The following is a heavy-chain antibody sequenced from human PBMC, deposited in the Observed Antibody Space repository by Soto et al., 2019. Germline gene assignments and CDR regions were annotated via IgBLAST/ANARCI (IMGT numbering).Heavy chain of an antibody. CDR1: GYTFTAQY. V-gene: IGHV1-2*02. J-gene: IGHJ5*02. CDR2: INPTTGAT. CDR3: AKGDSSWVSWFDP. Sequence: ASVKVSCKASGYTFTAQYLHWVRKAPGEGLEWMGWINPTTGATRYAQKFQGRVTMTRDTSMSTAYLEVRSLRPVDTAVYYCAKGDSSWVSWFDPWGQGTLVTVSS. D-gene: IGHD6-19*01.